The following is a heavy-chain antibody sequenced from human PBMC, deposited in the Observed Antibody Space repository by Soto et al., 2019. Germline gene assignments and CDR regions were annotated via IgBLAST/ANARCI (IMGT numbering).Heavy chain of an antibody. Sequence: PGGSLRLSCAASGFTVSSNYMTWVRQAPGKGLEWVSIIYGNYNTHYADSVKGRFSISRDNSKNTVYLQMSSLRAEDTAVYYCAGGTMVTTAFDYWGQGTLFTVSS. CDR1: GFTVSSNY. D-gene: IGHD4-17*01. CDR3: AGGTMVTTAFDY. V-gene: IGHV3-53*01. J-gene: IGHJ4*02. CDR2: IYGNYNT.